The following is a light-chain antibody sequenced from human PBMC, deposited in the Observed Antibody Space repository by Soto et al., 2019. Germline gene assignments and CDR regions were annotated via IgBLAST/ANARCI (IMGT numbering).Light chain of an antibody. CDR1: QSVSSY. J-gene: IGKJ2*01. V-gene: IGKV3-11*01. CDR2: DAS. Sequence: EIVLTQSPATLSLSPGERATLSCRASQSVSSYLAWYQQKPGQAPRLLIYDASNRATGIPARFSGSGSGTDFALTISSLGPEDFAVYYCQQRSNWPPYTFGQGNKLEIK. CDR3: QQRSNWPPYT.